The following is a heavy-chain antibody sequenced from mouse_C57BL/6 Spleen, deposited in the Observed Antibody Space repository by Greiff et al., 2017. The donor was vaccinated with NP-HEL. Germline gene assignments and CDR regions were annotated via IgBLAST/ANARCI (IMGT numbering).Heavy chain of an antibody. V-gene: IGHV1-55*01. J-gene: IGHJ4*01. Sequence: QVQLQQPGAELVKPGASVKMSCKASGYTFTSYWITLVKQRPGQGLEWIGDIYPGSGSTNYNEKFKSKATLTVDTSSSTAYMQLSSLTSEDSAVYYCARNDGYYEDAMDYWGQGTSVTVSS. D-gene: IGHD2-3*01. CDR3: ARNDGYYEDAMDY. CDR2: IYPGSGST. CDR1: GYTFTSYW.